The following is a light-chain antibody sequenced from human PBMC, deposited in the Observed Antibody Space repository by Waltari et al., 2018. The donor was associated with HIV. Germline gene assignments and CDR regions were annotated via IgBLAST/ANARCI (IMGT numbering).Light chain of an antibody. CDR2: YDS. Sequence: SYVLTQPPSVSVAPGKTARITCGGNNIGSKSVHWYQQKPGQAPVLVIYYDSDRPSGIPERFSGSNSGSTDTLTISRVEAGDEADYYCQLWDSSSDHPVFGGGTKLTVL. V-gene: IGLV3-21*04. CDR1: NIGSKS. CDR3: QLWDSSSDHPV. J-gene: IGLJ3*02.